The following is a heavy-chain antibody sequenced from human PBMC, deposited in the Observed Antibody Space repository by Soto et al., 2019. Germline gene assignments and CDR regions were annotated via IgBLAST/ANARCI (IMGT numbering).Heavy chain of an antibody. Sequence: QVQLVESGGGVVQPGRSLRLSCEASGFTFNKYGMHWVRQAPGKGLEWVAVIWFDGSTEYYADSVKGRFTISRDNSKNTLYLQMKSLRAEDTAVYYCARAPVLRFLEWAFDSWGQGTLVTVSS. D-gene: IGHD3-3*01. V-gene: IGHV3-33*01. CDR3: ARAPVLRFLEWAFDS. J-gene: IGHJ4*02. CDR1: GFTFNKYG. CDR2: IWFDGSTE.